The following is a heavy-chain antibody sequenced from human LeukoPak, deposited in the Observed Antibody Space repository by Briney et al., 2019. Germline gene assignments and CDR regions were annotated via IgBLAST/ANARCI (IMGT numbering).Heavy chain of an antibody. V-gene: IGHV3-21*01. Sequence: GGSLRLSCAASGFTFSSYSMNWVRQAPGKGLEWVSSISSSSSYIYYADSVKGRFTISRDNAKNSLYLQMNSLRAEDTAVYYCARDQYSSSWYPDYWGLGTLVTVSS. CDR1: GFTFSSYS. CDR2: ISSSSSYI. CDR3: ARDQYSSSWYPDY. D-gene: IGHD6-13*01. J-gene: IGHJ4*02.